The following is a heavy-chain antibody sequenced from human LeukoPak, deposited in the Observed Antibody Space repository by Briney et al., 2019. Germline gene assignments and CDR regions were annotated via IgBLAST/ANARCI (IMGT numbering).Heavy chain of an antibody. Sequence: GGSLRLSCAASGFTFSSYAMSWVRPAPGQGLEWVSIIVSSGGSTYYADSVKGRFTISRDNSRNTLYLQMHSLRAGDTAVYYCAKRDGSGHHYYMDVWGKGTTVTVSS. CDR2: IVSSGGST. CDR1: GFTFSSYA. J-gene: IGHJ6*03. D-gene: IGHD1-26*01. CDR3: AKRDGSGHHYYMDV. V-gene: IGHV3-23*01.